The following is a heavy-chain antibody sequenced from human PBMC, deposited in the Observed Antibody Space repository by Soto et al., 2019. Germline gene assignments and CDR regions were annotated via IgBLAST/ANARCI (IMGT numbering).Heavy chain of an antibody. CDR3: AKDLYSSGWSPGY. D-gene: IGHD6-19*01. J-gene: IGHJ4*02. Sequence: PGGSLRLSCAASGFTFDDYAMHWVRQAPGKGLEWVSGISWNSGSIGYADSVKGRFTISRDNAKNSLYLQMNSLRAEDTALYYCAKDLYSSGWSPGYWGQGTLVTVSS. CDR2: ISWNSGSI. V-gene: IGHV3-9*01. CDR1: GFTFDDYA.